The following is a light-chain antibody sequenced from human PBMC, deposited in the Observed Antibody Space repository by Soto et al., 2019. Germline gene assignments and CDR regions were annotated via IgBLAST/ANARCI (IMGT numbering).Light chain of an antibody. CDR3: QQYNSYV. V-gene: IGKV1-5*03. J-gene: IGKJ3*01. CDR1: QSIGNW. Sequence: DIQMTQTPSILSASVGDRVILTCRASQSIGNWLAWYQKKPGKATKLLIYKASSLESGVPTRFSGSGSGTDFTLTISSLQPEDFATYYCQQYNSYVFGPGTKVDIK. CDR2: KAS.